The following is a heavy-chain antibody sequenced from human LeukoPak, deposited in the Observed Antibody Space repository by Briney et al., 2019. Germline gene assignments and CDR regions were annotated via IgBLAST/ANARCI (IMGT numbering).Heavy chain of an antibody. CDR1: GFSFTSYS. CDR3: AREDYDILTGYYYLDY. CDR2: ISSSSSSHI. D-gene: IGHD3-9*01. Sequence: GGSLRLSCAASGFSFTSYSMNWVREAPGKGLECVSSISSSSSSHIYYADSVKGRFTISRDNAKNSLYLQMNSLRAEDTAVYYCAREDYDILTGYYYLDYWGQGTLVAVSS. J-gene: IGHJ4*02. V-gene: IGHV3-21*01.